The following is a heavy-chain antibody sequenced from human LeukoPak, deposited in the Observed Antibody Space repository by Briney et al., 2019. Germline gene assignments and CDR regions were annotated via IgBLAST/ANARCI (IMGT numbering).Heavy chain of an antibody. V-gene: IGHV4-34*01. J-gene: IGHJ4*02. D-gene: IGHD6-13*01. Sequence: SETLSLTCAVYGGSFSGYYWSWIRQPPGKGLEWIGEINQSGSTNHNPTLESRFTIQVAPTMSQFSLKLSSVTAADTAMYYCARGSSSWSYWGPGTLVTVSS. CDR2: INQSGST. CDR3: ARGSSSWSY. CDR1: GGSFSGYY.